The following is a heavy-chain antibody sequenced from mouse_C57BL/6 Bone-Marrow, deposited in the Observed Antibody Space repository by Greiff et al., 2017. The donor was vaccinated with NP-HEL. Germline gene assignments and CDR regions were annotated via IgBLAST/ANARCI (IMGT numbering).Heavy chain of an antibody. CDR2: ISNGGGST. CDR3: ARRYYSNLAWFAY. Sequence: EVKVEESGGGLVQPGGSLKLSCAASGFTFSDYYMYWVRQTPEKRLEWVAYISNGGGSTYYPDTVQGRFTISRDNAKNTLYLQMSRLKSEDTAMYYCARRYYSNLAWFAYWGQGTLVTVSA. V-gene: IGHV5-12*01. D-gene: IGHD2-5*01. CDR1: GFTFSDYY. J-gene: IGHJ3*01.